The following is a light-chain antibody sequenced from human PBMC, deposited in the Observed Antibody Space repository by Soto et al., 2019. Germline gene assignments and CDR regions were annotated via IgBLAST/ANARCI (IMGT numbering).Light chain of an antibody. J-gene: IGLJ1*01. CDR1: SSNIGSNT. CDR2: NNN. V-gene: IGLV1-44*01. CDR3: AAWDDSLNGLV. Sequence: QSVLTQPPSASGTPGQRVTISCSGSSSNIGSNTVNWYQQLPGTVPKLLIYNNNQWPSGVPDRFSGSKSGTSASLAISGLQSEDEADYYCAAWDDSLNGLVFGTGTKVTVL.